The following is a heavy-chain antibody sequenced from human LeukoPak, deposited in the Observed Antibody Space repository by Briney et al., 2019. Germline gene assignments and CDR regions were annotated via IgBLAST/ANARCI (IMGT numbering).Heavy chain of an antibody. CDR1: GFTFSSYA. V-gene: IGHV3-30-3*01. CDR3: ARGVEEHLVLFIDY. D-gene: IGHD6-6*01. CDR2: ISYDGSNK. J-gene: IGHJ4*02. Sequence: GRPLRLSCAASGFTFSSYAMHWVRQAPGKGLEWVAVISYDGSNKYYADSVKGRFTISRDNSKNTLYLQMNRLRAEDTAVYYCARGVEEHLVLFIDYWGQGTLVTVSS.